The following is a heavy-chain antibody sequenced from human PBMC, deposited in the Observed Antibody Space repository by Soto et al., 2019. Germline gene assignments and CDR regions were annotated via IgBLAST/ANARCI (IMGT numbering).Heavy chain of an antibody. CDR2: ISYNGGNR. Sequence: QVQLVESGGGVVQPGRSLRLSCAASGFTFSNYAMHWVRQAPGKGLECVAVISYNGGNRFYRDYVKGRFTISRDNSKNTEHLQKDGLGKEEGAGYYGRGGDGEGAGGWMVDGRGGSGGEVGGQGP. D-gene: IGHD3-10*01. V-gene: IGHV3-30*04. CDR3: RGGDGEGAGGWMVDGRGGSGGEV. CDR1: GFTFSNYA. J-gene: IGHJ3*01.